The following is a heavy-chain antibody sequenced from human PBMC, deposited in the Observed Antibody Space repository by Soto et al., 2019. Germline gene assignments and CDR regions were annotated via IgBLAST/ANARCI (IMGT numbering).Heavy chain of an antibody. Sequence: QPGGSLRLSCAASGFTFSSYEMNWVRQAPGKGLEWVSYISSSGSTIYYADSVKGRFTISRDNAKNSLYLQMNSLRAEDTAVYYCARDVRFLEWDQISDPWGQGTLVTVSS. V-gene: IGHV3-48*03. D-gene: IGHD3-3*01. CDR1: GFTFSSYE. J-gene: IGHJ5*02. CDR3: ARDVRFLEWDQISDP. CDR2: ISSSGSTI.